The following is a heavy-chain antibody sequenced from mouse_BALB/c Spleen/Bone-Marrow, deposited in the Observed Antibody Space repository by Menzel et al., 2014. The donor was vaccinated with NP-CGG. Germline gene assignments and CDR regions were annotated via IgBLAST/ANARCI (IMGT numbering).Heavy chain of an antibody. CDR2: IDPFNGGT. D-gene: IGHD2-4*01. J-gene: IGHJ2*01. CDR3: ARAYDFLDY. Sequence: VQLQQSGPELMKPGASVMISCKASGYSFTSYYMHWVKQSHGKSLEWIGYIDPFNGGTSYNQKFKGKATLTVDKSSNTAYMHLSSLTSEDSAVYYCARAYDFLDYWGQGSTLTVSS. V-gene: IGHV1S135*01. CDR1: GYSFTSYY.